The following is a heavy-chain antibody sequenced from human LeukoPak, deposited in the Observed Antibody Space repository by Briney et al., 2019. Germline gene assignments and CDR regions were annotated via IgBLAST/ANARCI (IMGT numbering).Heavy chain of an antibody. J-gene: IGHJ4*02. Sequence: PGGSLRLSCAASGFTFSSYGMHWVRQAPGKGLEWVALISYDGSNKYYADPVKGRFTISRDNSKDTLYLQMNSLRAEDSAVYYCAKDYAVGSIDYWGQGTLVTVSS. CDR1: GFTFSSYG. D-gene: IGHD3-16*01. CDR3: AKDYAVGSIDY. CDR2: ISYDGSNK. V-gene: IGHV3-30*18.